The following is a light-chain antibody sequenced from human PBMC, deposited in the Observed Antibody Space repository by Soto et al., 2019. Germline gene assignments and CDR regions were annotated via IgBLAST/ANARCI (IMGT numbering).Light chain of an antibody. CDR1: QSVNSN. V-gene: IGKV3-15*01. J-gene: IGKJ4*01. CDR3: HQYNDWPLT. CDR2: GAS. Sequence: EIVMTQSPATLSVSPGERATLSCRASQSVNSNLAWYPQKPGQAPRLLIYGASTRATVIPVTFIGSGSGTEFTLTITSLQSEDVAVYYCHQYNDWPLTVGGGTKVEIK.